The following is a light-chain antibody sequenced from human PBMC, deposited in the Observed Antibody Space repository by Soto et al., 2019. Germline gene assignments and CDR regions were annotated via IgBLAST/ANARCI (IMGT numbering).Light chain of an antibody. V-gene: IGKV1-12*01. Sequence: GDRVTITCRASQTISTWMAWYQQKPGKAPKLLVYDASTLQSGAPSRFSGSESGTDFTLTISSLQPEDCAIYFCQQANSFPITFGQGTRLEIK. CDR1: QTISTW. CDR3: QQANSFPIT. CDR2: DAS. J-gene: IGKJ5*01.